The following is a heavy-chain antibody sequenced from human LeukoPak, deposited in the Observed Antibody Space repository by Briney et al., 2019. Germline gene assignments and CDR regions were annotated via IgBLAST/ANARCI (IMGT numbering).Heavy chain of an antibody. CDR2: INHSGSI. Sequence: SETLSLTCAVYGGSFSDYYWSWIRQPPGMGLEWIGEINHSGSINYNPSLKSRVTTSVDTSKNQFSLKLSSVTAADTAVYYCARRDVDTAMGIFDYWGQGTLVTVSS. J-gene: IGHJ4*02. V-gene: IGHV4-34*01. D-gene: IGHD5-18*01. CDR3: ARRDVDTAMGIFDY. CDR1: GGSFSDYY.